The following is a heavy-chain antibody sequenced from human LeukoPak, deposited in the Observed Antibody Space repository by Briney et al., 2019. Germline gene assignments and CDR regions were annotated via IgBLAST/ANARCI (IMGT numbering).Heavy chain of an antibody. CDR2: INPNSGGT. Sequence: ASVKASCKASGYSFTGYYMHWVRQAPGQGLEWMGWINPNSGGTNYAQKFQGRVTMTRDTSISTAYMELSRLRSDDTAVYYCARGSAEKDYDSSGFDYWGQGPLVTVSS. CDR1: GYSFTGYY. CDR3: ARGSAEKDYDSSGFDY. J-gene: IGHJ4*02. D-gene: IGHD3-22*01. V-gene: IGHV1-2*02.